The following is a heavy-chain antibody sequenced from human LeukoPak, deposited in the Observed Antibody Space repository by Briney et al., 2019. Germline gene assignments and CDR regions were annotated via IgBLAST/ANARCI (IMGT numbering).Heavy chain of an antibody. J-gene: IGHJ3*02. Sequence: ASVKVSCKASGYTFTSYDINWVRQATGQGLEWMGWMNPNSGNTGYSQKVQGSVTMTRNTSISTAYMELISLRSEDTAVYYCARVGTPDYDFRSGYYTRRDAFDIWGQGTMVTVSS. CDR2: MNPNSGNT. CDR1: GYTFTSYD. D-gene: IGHD3-3*01. V-gene: IGHV1-8*01. CDR3: ARVGTPDYDFRSGYYTRRDAFDI.